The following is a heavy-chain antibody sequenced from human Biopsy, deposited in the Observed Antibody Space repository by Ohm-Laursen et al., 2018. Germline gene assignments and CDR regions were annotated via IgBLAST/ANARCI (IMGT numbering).Heavy chain of an antibody. CDR2: IYDRGSTA. D-gene: IGHD6-19*01. Sequence: SETLSLTCTVSGDSVSSGSFYWTWIRQPPGQGLEYIGYIYDRGSTANYNPSLQSRVTISVDTSKNHFSLRLRSVTPADTAIYYCARGMRSSGWPYFDSWGQGTLVTVSS. CDR1: GDSVSSGSFY. CDR3: ARGMRSSGWPYFDS. J-gene: IGHJ4*02. V-gene: IGHV4-61*03.